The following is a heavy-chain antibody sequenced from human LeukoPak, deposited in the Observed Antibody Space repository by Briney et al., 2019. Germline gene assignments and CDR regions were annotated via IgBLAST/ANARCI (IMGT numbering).Heavy chain of an antibody. CDR1: GFTFSSYG. CDR3: ARGSVRDYFDY. J-gene: IGHJ4*02. CDR2: ISYDGSNK. V-gene: IGHV3-30*03. Sequence: GGSLRLSCAASGFTFSSYGMHWVRQAPGKGLEWVAVISYDGSNKYYADSVKGRLTISRDNSKNTLYLQMNSLRAEDTAVYYCARGSVRDYFDYWGQGTLVTVSS.